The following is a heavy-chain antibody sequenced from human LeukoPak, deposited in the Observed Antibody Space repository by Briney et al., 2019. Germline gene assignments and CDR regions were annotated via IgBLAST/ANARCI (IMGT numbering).Heavy chain of an antibody. CDR2: ISGSGGST. D-gene: IGHD4-11*01. V-gene: IGHV3-23*01. J-gene: IGHJ4*02. CDR3: AKAPGPYSNYYFDY. Sequence: PGGSLRLSCAASGFTFSSYAMSWVRQAPGKGLEWVSAISGSGGSTYYADSVKGRFTISRDSSKNTLYLQMNSLRAEDTAVYYCAKAPGPYSNYYFDYWGQGTLVTVSS. CDR1: GFTFSSYA.